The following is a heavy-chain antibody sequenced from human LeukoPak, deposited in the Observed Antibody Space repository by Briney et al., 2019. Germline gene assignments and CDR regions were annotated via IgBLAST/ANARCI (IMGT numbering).Heavy chain of an antibody. V-gene: IGHV3-74*01. CDR1: GFIFSDYW. D-gene: IGHD6-13*01. CDR2: IKYDGSST. CDR3: ARLDFGQQLGDY. J-gene: IGHJ4*02. Sequence: GGSLRLSCAASGFIFSDYWMHWVRQGPGKGLEWVSRIKYDGSSTSYADSVKGRFTISRDNAKNAVYVNMHSLRAEDTAVYYCARLDFGQQLGDYWGQGTLVTVSS.